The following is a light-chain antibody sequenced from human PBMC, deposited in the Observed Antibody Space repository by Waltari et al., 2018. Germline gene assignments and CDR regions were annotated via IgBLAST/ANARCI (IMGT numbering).Light chain of an antibody. CDR2: DVS. CDR3: NSYTSADTVV. CDR1: NSDVVRFNF. V-gene: IGLV2-14*03. J-gene: IGLJ2*01. Sequence: QSALTQTASVSGSPRQSITISCTVTNSDVVRFNFLSWYQQHPGKAPNLMLYDVSHRPSGVSNRLSGSKSGNTASLTISGLHAEDEADYYCNSYTSADTVVFGGGTKLTVL.